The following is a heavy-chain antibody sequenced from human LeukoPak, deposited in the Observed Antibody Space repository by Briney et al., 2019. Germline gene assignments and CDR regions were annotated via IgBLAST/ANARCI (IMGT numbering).Heavy chain of an antibody. Sequence: WASVKVSCKASGYTFTSYGISWVRQAPGQGLEWMGWINPNSGGTNYAQKFQGRVTMTRDTSISTAYMELSRLRSDDTAVYYCARGVDINRVYSGYDPTSGWYEIWWGQGTLVTVSS. CDR1: GYTFTSYG. V-gene: IGHV1-2*02. J-gene: IGHJ4*02. CDR3: ARGVDINRVYSGYDPTSGWYEIW. D-gene: IGHD5-12*01. CDR2: INPNSGGT.